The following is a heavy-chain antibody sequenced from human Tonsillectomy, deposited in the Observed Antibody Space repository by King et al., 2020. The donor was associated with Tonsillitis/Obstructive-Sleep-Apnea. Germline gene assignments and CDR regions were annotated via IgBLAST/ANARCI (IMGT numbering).Heavy chain of an antibody. V-gene: IGHV4-59*01. CDR3: ARDGGYYDSSGSSSYWYLDL. D-gene: IGHD3-22*01. J-gene: IGHJ2*01. CDR1: GGAISSYY. Sequence: QLQESGPGLVKPSETLSLTCTVSGGAISSYYWSWIRQPPGKGLEWIGYIYYSGSTNYNPSLKSRVTISVDTSKNQFSLKLSSVTAADTAVYYCARDGGYYDSSGSSSYWYLDLWGRGTLVTVSS. CDR2: IYYSGST.